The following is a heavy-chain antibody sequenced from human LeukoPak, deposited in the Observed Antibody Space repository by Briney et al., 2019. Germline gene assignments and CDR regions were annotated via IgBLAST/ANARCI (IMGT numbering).Heavy chain of an antibody. D-gene: IGHD3-3*01. CDR2: ITCSGGST. V-gene: IGHV3-23*01. Sequence: GGSLRLSCAASGFTFSSYAMSWVRQAPGKGLEWVPAITCSGGSTYYADSVKGRFTISRDNSKNTLYLQMSSLRAEDTAVYYCAKDGVLRFLEWSGGYFDYWGQGTLVTVSS. CDR1: GFTFSSYA. J-gene: IGHJ4*02. CDR3: AKDGVLRFLEWSGGYFDY.